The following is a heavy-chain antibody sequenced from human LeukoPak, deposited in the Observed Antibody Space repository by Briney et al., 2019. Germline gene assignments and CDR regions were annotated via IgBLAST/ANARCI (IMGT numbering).Heavy chain of an antibody. CDR3: ARRRGDGYNSPFDY. J-gene: IGHJ4*02. V-gene: IGHV5-51*01. D-gene: IGHD5-24*01. Sequence: GESLKISCKGSGYSFPDYWIDWVRQMPGQGLEWMGIIYPADSDTRYSPSFQGHVTISADKSINTAYLQWSTLKASDTATYYCARRRGDGYNSPFDYWGQGTLVTVPS. CDR1: GYSFPDYW. CDR2: IYPADSDT.